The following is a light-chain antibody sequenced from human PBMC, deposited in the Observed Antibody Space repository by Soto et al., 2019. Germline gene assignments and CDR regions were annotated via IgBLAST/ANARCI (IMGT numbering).Light chain of an antibody. CDR2: AAS. J-gene: IGKJ5*01. CDR1: QDISRW. Sequence: DVQMTQSPSSVSASVGDRVTITCRASQDISRWLAWYQQKPGQAPKFLIYAASNLQSGDPSRFCGSGYGTDFDITISSLPPEDFAPYSCQQGNNFPVTFGQGTRLEMK. CDR3: QQGNNFPVT. V-gene: IGKV1D-12*01.